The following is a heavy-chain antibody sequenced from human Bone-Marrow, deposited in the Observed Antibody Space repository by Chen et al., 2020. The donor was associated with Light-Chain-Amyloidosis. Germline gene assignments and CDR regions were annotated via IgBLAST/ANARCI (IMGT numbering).Heavy chain of an antibody. CDR1: GFTFSSYW. D-gene: IGHD1-20*01. CDR2: INSDGSST. Sequence: EVQLVESGGGLVQPGGSLRLSCAASGFTFSSYWIHWVRQAPGKGLVWVSRINSDGSSTSYADSVKGRFTISSDNAKNTLYLQMSSLRAEDTAVYYCTTQGVITGMRYWGQGTLVTVSS. V-gene: IGHV3-74*01. CDR3: TTQGVITGMRY. J-gene: IGHJ4*02.